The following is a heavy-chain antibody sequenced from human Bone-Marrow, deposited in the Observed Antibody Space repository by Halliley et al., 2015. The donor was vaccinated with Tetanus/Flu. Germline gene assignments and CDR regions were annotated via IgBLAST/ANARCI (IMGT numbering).Heavy chain of an antibody. CDR2: VYYTGTT. V-gene: IGHV4-59*01. Sequence: TLSLTCTVSGGSLSGFFWNWIRQPPGKGLEWIGSVYYTGTTTYSPSLKSRVTISVDSSKSHFSLKLSSVTAADTAMYYCARGYGVGYYYFDKWGQGTLVTVSS. CDR3: ARGYGVGYYYFDK. J-gene: IGHJ4*02. D-gene: IGHD2-15*01. CDR1: GGSLSGFF.